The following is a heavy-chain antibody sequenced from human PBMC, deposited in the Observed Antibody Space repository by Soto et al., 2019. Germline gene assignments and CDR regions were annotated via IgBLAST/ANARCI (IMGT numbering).Heavy chain of an antibody. CDR2: INPNSGGT. D-gene: IGHD1-20*01. J-gene: IGHJ4*02. CDR3: ARYMKSGYYFDY. CDR1: GYTFTVYY. Sequence: ASVKVSCKASGYTFTVYYMHWVLQAPGQGLDWMGWINPNSGGTNYAQKFQGWVTMTRDTSISTAYMELSRLRSDDTAVYYCARYMKSGYYFDYWGQGTLVTVSS. V-gene: IGHV1-2*04.